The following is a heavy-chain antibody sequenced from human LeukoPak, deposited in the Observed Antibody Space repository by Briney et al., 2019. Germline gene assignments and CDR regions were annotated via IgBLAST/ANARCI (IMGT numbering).Heavy chain of an antibody. Sequence: QPGGSLRLSCSASGFTFSTYAMHWVRQAPGKGLEYVSAISNNGGNTYYADSVKGRFTISRDNSKNTLYLQMSILRPENPPVYYFVKRNPPSYDSSVFFTYWGQGPLVMASS. J-gene: IGHJ4*02. CDR1: GFTFSTYA. CDR2: ISNNGGNT. V-gene: IGHV3-64D*06. CDR3: VKRNPPSYDSSVFFTY. D-gene: IGHD3-22*01.